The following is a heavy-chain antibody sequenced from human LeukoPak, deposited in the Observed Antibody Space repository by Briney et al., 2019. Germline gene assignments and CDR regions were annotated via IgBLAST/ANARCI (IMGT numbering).Heavy chain of an antibody. D-gene: IGHD1-26*01. CDR3: ARVRASIVGATFETYGMDV. J-gene: IGHJ6*02. CDR1: GYTFTSYG. CDR2: INPSGGST. V-gene: IGHV1-46*01. Sequence: GASVKVSCKASGYTFTSYGISWVRQAPGQGLERMGIINPSGGSTSYAQKFQGRVTMTRDTSTSTVYMELSSLRSEDTAVYYCARVRASIVGATFETYGMDVWGQGTTVTVSS.